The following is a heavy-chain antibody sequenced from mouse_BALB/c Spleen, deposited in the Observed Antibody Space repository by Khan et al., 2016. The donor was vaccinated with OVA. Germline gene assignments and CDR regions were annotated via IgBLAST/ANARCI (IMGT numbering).Heavy chain of an antibody. CDR3: TRDRIDY. V-gene: IGHV1-7*01. CDR2: INPTSGYP. CDR1: GYTFTTYW. Sequence: QVQLQQSGAELAKPGASVKMSCKASGYTFTTYWMHWVKQRPGQGLEWIGYINPTSGYPAYTEKFKDRATLSADKSSSTAYMQLSSLTSEDSAVYYCTRDRIDYWGQGTTLTVSS. J-gene: IGHJ2*01.